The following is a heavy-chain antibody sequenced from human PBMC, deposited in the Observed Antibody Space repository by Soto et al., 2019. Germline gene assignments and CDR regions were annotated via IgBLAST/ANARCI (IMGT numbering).Heavy chain of an antibody. CDR3: ARAAFSGNYYFDY. V-gene: IGHV4-30-4*01. J-gene: IGHJ4*02. CDR1: GGSISSGDYF. Sequence: SETLSLTCTVSGGSISSGDYFWSWIRQPPGKGLEWIGYIYYSGNTYYNPSLKSRITISADTSKNQFSLKLSSVTAADTAVYYCARAAFSGNYYFDYWGQGTLVTVSS. D-gene: IGHD1-26*01. CDR2: IYYSGNT.